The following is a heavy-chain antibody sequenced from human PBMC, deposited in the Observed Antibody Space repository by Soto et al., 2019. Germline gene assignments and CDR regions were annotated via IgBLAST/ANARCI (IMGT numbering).Heavy chain of an antibody. CDR2: IYYSGST. Sequence: PSETLSLTCTVSGGSISSYYWSWIRQPPGKGLEWIGYIYYSGSTNYNPSLKSRVTISVDTSKNQFSLKLSSVTAADTAVYYCARDRNHYDSSGYTDCGQGTLFTVTS. CDR1: GGSISSYY. CDR3: ARDRNHYDSSGYTD. D-gene: IGHD3-22*01. J-gene: IGHJ4*02. V-gene: IGHV4-59*01.